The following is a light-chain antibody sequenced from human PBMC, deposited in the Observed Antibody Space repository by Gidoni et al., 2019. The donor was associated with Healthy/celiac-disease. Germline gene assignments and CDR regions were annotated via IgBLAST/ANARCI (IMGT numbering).Light chain of an antibody. J-gene: IGKJ1*01. V-gene: IGKV4-1*01. CDR3: QQYYSTPPT. CDR1: QSVLYSSNNKNY. CDR2: WAS. Sequence: DIVMTQSPDSLAVSLGERATINCKSSQSVLYSSNNKNYLAWYQQKPGKPPKLLIYWASTRESGVPDRFSGSGSGTDFTLTISSLQAEDVAVYYCQQYYSTPPTFXXXTKVEIK.